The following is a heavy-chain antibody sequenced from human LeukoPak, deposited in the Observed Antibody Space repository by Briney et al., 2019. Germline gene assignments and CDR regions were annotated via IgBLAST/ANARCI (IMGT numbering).Heavy chain of an antibody. CDR2: ISSNGGST. D-gene: IGHD1-14*01. Sequence: GGSLRLSCSASGFTFSSYAMHWVRQAPGKGLEYVSAISSNGGSTYFADSVKGRFTISRDNSKNTLYLQMSSLRAEDTAVYYCVKPQPGGGFDYWGQGTLVTVSS. CDR1: GFTFSSYA. CDR3: VKPQPGGGFDY. V-gene: IGHV3-64D*09. J-gene: IGHJ4*02.